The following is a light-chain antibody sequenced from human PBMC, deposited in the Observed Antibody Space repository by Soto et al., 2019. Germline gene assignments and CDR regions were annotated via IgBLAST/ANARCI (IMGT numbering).Light chain of an antibody. CDR3: QQYNSYLWT. CDR2: DAS. V-gene: IGKV1-5*01. CDR1: QSISSW. J-gene: IGKJ1*01. Sequence: DIQMTQSPSTLSASVGDRVTITCRASQSISSWLDWYQQKPGKAPKLLSYDASSLESGVPSRFSGSGSGTEFTLTISSLQPDDFATYYCQQYNSYLWTFGQGTKVEIK.